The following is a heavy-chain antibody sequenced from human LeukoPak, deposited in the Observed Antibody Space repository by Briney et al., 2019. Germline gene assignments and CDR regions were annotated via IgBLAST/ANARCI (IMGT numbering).Heavy chain of an antibody. CDR2: IYYSGST. CDR3: ARSSGVGATSWYFDL. CDR1: GASISSSSYY. V-gene: IGHV4-39*01. Sequence: PSETLSLTCTVSGASISSSSYYWGWIRQPPGKGLEWIGTIYYSGSTFYNPSLKSRVTMSEDTSKNQFSLKLSSVTAADTAVYYCARSSGVGATSWYFDLWGRGTLVTVSS. J-gene: IGHJ2*01. D-gene: IGHD1-26*01.